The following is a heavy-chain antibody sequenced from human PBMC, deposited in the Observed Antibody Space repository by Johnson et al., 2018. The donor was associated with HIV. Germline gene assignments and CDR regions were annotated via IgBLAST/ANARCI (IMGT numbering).Heavy chain of an antibody. CDR2: ISYDGSNK. CDR3: ARDSLSSGWYVAFDI. Sequence: HVQLVESGGGLVKPGGSLRLSCAASGFTFSDYYMSWIRQAPGKGLEWVAVISYDGSNKYYADSVKGRFSISRDNAKNSLYLQMNSLRAEDTAVYFCARDSLSSGWYVAFDIWGQGTMVTVSS. CDR1: GFTFSDYY. V-gene: IGHV3-30-3*01. D-gene: IGHD6-19*01. J-gene: IGHJ3*02.